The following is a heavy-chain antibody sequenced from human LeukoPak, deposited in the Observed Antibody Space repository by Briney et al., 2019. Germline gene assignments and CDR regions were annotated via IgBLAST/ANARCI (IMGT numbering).Heavy chain of an antibody. CDR1: GYTFTSYG. CDR2: ISAYNGNT. CDR3: AISRHAVAGYYFDY. J-gene: IGHJ4*02. Sequence: ASVKVSCKASGYTFTSYGISWLRQAPGQGLEWMGWISAYNGNTNYAQKLQGRVTMTTDTSTSTAYMELRSLRSDDTAVYYCAISRHAVAGYYFDYWGQGTLVTVSS. V-gene: IGHV1-18*01. D-gene: IGHD6-19*01.